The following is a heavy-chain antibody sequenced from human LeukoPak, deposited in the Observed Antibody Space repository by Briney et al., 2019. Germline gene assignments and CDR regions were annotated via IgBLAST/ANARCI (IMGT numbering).Heavy chain of an antibody. CDR2: IYYSGST. Sequence: SETLSLTCTVSGGSISSYYWSWIRQHPGKGLEWIGYIYYSGSTYYNPSLKSRVTISVDTSKNQFSLKLSSVTAADTAVYYCATSSRTGDYAFDIWGQGTMATVSS. CDR1: GGSISSYY. CDR3: ATSSRTGDYAFDI. D-gene: IGHD7-27*01. V-gene: IGHV4-59*06. J-gene: IGHJ3*02.